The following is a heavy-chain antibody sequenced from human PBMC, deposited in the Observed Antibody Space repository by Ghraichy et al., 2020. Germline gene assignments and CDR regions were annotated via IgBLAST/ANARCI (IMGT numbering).Heavy chain of an antibody. CDR2: IKSKTDGGTA. CDR1: GFTFSNAW. Sequence: GSLRLSCAASGFTFSNAWMSWVRQAPGKGLEWVGRIKSKTDGGTADYAAPVKGRFTMSRDDPKNTLYLQMNSLKTEDTAVDYCTTDLLSPLKGQPHWGQVTLVTVSS. D-gene: IGHD3-16*02. CDR3: TTDLLSPLKGQPH. V-gene: IGHV3-15*01. J-gene: IGHJ4*02.